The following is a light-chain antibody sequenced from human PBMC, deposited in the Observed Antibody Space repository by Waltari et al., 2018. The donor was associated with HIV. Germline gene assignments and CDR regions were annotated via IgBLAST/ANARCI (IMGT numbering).Light chain of an antibody. CDR3: QQYNTYPRT. CDR1: QNINKY. CDR2: KAS. Sequence: DIQMTQSPSTLSASVEDRVTLTCRASQNINKYVAWFQQKPGKAPNLLIYKASSLESGVPARFSGSGSGTDFTLTISSLQPDDFATYYCQQYNTYPRTFGQGTKVEIK. V-gene: IGKV1-5*03. J-gene: IGKJ1*01.